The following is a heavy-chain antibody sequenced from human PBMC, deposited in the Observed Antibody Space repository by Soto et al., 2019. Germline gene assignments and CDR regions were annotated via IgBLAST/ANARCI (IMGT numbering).Heavy chain of an antibody. J-gene: IGHJ5*02. CDR1: GGTFSCYY. V-gene: IGHV4-34*01. D-gene: IGHD3-16*02. Sequence: SETMSLTCAVYGGTFSCYYWSWIRQPPGKGLEWIGEINHSGSTNYNPSLKSRVTISVDTSKNQFSLKLSSVTAADTAVYYCARARYDYIWGSYRQNWFDPWGQGTLVTVSS. CDR3: ARARYDYIWGSYRQNWFDP. CDR2: INHSGST.